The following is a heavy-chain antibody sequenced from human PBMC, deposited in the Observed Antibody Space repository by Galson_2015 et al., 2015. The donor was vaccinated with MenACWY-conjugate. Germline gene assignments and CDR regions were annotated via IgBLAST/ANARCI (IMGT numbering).Heavy chain of an antibody. CDR1: GFTFSSYS. Sequence: SLRLSCAASGFTFSSYSMNWVRQAPGKGLEWVSYISSSSSTIYYAGSVKGRFTIFRDNAKNSLYLQMNSLRDEDTAVYYCARDPTAMATNWFDPWGQGTLVTVSS. V-gene: IGHV3-48*02. CDR2: ISSSSSTI. CDR3: ARDPTAMATNWFDP. D-gene: IGHD5-18*01. J-gene: IGHJ5*02.